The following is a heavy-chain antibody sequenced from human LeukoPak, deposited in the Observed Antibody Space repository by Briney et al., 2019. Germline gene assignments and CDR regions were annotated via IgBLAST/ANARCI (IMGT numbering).Heavy chain of an antibody. V-gene: IGHV3-30-3*01. CDR1: GFIFNSYA. Sequence: GRSLRLSCAASGFIFNSYAMHWVRQAPGKGLEWVAVISYDGSNKYYADSVKGRLTISRDNSKNTLYLQMNSLRAEDTAVYYCARRQLRGQGTLVTVSS. J-gene: IGHJ4*02. CDR2: ISYDGSNK. CDR3: ARRQL. D-gene: IGHD5-18*01.